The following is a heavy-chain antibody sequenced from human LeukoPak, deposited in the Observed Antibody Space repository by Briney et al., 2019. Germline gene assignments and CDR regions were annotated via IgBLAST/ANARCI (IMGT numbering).Heavy chain of an antibody. CDR1: GYTFTSYY. CDR2: INPSGGTA. D-gene: IGHD2-2*02. CDR3: ARDPARYCSSTSCYIGALSFDY. Sequence: ASVKVSCKASGYTFTSYYMHWVRQAPGQGLEWMGIINPSGGTANYAQKFQGRVTITADESTSTAYMELSSLRSEDTAVYYCARDPARYCSSTSCYIGALSFDYWGQGTLVTVSS. V-gene: IGHV1-46*01. J-gene: IGHJ4*02.